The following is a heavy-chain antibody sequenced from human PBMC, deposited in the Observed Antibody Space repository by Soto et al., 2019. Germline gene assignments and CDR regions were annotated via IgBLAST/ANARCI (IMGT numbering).Heavy chain of an antibody. CDR3: ARRGYYDSSGYRRAFDI. CDR1: GYSFTSYW. J-gene: IGHJ3*02. V-gene: IGHV5-51*01. D-gene: IGHD3-22*01. CDR2: IYPGDSDT. Sequence: GESLNISCKXSGYSFTSYWIGWVRQMPGKGLEWMGIIYPGDSDTRYSPSFQGQVTISADKSISTAYLQWSSLKASDTAMYYCARRGYYDSSGYRRAFDIWGQGTMVTVSS.